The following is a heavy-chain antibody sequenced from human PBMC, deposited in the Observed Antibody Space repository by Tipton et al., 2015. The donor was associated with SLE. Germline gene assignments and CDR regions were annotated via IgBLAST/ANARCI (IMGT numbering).Heavy chain of an antibody. Sequence: TLSLTCTVSGDSMNSYSWTWIRQTPGKGLEWIGYVYSSGNTNYNPSLNSRVTISVDKSKNQFSLKLTSMTAADTAVYYCARERRITPTGRSLYFAYWGQGTLVTVSS. CDR2: VYSSGNT. CDR1: GDSMNSYS. D-gene: IGHD1-1*01. CDR3: ARERRITPTGRSLYFAY. V-gene: IGHV4-59*01. J-gene: IGHJ4*02.